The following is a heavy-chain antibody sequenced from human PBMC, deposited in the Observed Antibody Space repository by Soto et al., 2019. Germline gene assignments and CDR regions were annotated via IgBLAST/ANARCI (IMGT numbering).Heavy chain of an antibody. CDR1: GFIFDDYA. Sequence: EMQLVESGGGSVQPGRSLRLSCAASGFIFDDYAMHWVRQAPGKGLEWVSGMSWSRESVGYADSVKGRFTISRDSAKNSLYLQMNSVRVEDTALYYCATEGAWQWLVYWGQGTPVTVSS. V-gene: IGHV3-9*01. D-gene: IGHD6-19*01. CDR3: ATEGAWQWLVY. CDR2: MSWSRESV. J-gene: IGHJ4*02.